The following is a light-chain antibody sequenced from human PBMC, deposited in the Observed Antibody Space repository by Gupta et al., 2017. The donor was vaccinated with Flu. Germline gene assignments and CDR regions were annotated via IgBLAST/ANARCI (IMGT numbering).Light chain of an antibody. J-gene: IGKJ1*01. CDR1: QNIRRY. CDR3: QQRISSPRT. V-gene: IGKV1-39*01. CDR2: AAS. Sequence: DIQMTQSPSSLSASVGDRVTITCRASQNIRRYLSWYQQKSGQAPKLLIFAASRLKDGVPSRFSGSGSGTEFTLTIGGLQPEDFATYYCQQRISSPRTFGQGSKVEVK.